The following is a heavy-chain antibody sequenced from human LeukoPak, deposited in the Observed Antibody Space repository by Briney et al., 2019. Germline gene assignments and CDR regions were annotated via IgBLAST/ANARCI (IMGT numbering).Heavy chain of an antibody. Sequence: GESLKISCKGSGSTFSSYWIGWVRQLPGKGLEWMGIIYPGDSDTRYSPSLQGQVTISVDTSIGTAYLQWSSLKASNTAIYYCARQNDFRLDFWGQGTLVTVSS. V-gene: IGHV5-51*01. D-gene: IGHD3-3*01. J-gene: IGHJ4*02. CDR2: IYPGDSDT. CDR1: GSTFSSYW. CDR3: ARQNDFRLDF.